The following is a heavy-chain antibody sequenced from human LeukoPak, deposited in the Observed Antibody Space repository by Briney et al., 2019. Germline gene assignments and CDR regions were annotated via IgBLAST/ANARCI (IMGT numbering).Heavy chain of an antibody. CDR3: VRDRHGYYFDSSDHYPLGY. CDR1: GFTFSSFG. D-gene: IGHD3-22*01. V-gene: IGHV3-30*02. J-gene: IGHJ4*02. CDR2: IGFDGREK. Sequence: TGGSLRLSCAASGFTFSSFGMHWVRQAPGKGLEWLAFIGFDGREKYHIDSVKGRFTISRDDSMNTLHLQMDSLRAEDTAVYFCVRDRHGYYFDSSDHYPLGYWGQGTLVTVSS.